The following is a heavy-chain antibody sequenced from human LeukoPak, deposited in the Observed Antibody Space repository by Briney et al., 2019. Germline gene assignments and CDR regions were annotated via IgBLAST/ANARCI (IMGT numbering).Heavy chain of an antibody. J-gene: IGHJ5*02. CDR2: ISAYNGNT. CDR3: ARVRGYCSGGSCYGFSWFDP. V-gene: IGHV1-18*01. Sequence: GASVKVSCKASGYTFTIYGISWVRPAPGPGHERRGWISAYNGNTNYAQKLQGRVTMTTDTSTSTAYMELRSLRSDDTAVYYCARVRGYCSGGSCYGFSWFDPWGQGTLVTVSS. CDR1: GYTFTIYG. D-gene: IGHD2-15*01.